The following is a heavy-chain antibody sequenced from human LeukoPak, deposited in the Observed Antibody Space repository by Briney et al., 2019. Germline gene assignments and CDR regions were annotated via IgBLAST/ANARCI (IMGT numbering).Heavy chain of an antibody. V-gene: IGHV1-18*01. Sequence: ASVKVSCKASGYTFTRYGISWVRQARGQGREWRGWISAYNDNTNYAQKLQGRLTMTTDTSTSTAYMELRSLRSDDTAVYYCARDSLLRGYDFWSGYYTLMFDYWGQGTLVTVSS. D-gene: IGHD3-3*01. CDR1: GYTFTRYG. CDR3: ARDSLLRGYDFWSGYYTLMFDY. J-gene: IGHJ4*02. CDR2: ISAYNDNT.